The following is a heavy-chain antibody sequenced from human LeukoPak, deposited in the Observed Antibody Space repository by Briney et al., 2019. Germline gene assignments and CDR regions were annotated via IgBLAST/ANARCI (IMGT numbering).Heavy chain of an antibody. Sequence: SETLSLTCTVSGGSISSYYWSWIRQPPGKGLEWIGYIYYSGSTNYNPSLKSRVTISVDTSKNQFSLKLSSVTAADTAVYYCARDLGGIAVGWAFDIWGQGTMVTVSS. CDR3: ARDLGGIAVGWAFDI. CDR1: GGSISSYY. V-gene: IGHV4-59*01. J-gene: IGHJ3*02. CDR2: IYYSGST. D-gene: IGHD6-19*01.